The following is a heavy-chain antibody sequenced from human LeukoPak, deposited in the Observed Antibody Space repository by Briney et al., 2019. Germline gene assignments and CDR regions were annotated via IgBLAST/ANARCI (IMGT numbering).Heavy chain of an antibody. J-gene: IGHJ4*02. CDR3: AREWRYFYYFDY. D-gene: IGHD3-9*01. Sequence: GGSLRLSCAASGFTFSSYAMHWVRQAPGKGLEWVAVISYDGSNKYYADSVRGRFTISRDNSKNTLYLQMNSLRAEDTAVYYCAREWRYFYYFDYWGQGTLVTVSS. V-gene: IGHV3-30-3*01. CDR1: GFTFSSYA. CDR2: ISYDGSNK.